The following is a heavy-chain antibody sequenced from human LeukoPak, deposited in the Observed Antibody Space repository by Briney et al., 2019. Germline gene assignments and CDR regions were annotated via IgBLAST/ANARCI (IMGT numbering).Heavy chain of an antibody. CDR2: ISYSGST. J-gene: IGHJ4*02. Sequence: SETLSLTCTVSGGSISSYYWSWIRQPPGRGLEWIGYISYSGSTNYNPSLKSRVTISVDTSKHQFSLKLSAVTAADTAVYYCARGPHKFDYWGQGSLVTVSP. CDR3: ARGPHKFDY. V-gene: IGHV4-59*01. CDR1: GGSISSYY.